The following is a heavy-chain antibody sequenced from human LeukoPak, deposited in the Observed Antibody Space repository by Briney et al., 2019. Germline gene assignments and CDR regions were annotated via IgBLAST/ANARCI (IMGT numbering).Heavy chain of an antibody. CDR2: IIASGADT. V-gene: IGHV3-23*01. CDR1: GLTFSSYA. J-gene: IGHJ6*01. Sequence: GGSLRLSCAASGLTFSSYAMSWVRQAPGKGLEWVSAIIASGADTYYADSLKGRFAISRDNTKNILYLQMNSLRVDDTAIYYCAKSRTYSDGYGTFDHGGQRGLWDV. CDR3: AKSRTYSDGYGTFDHGGQRGLWDV. D-gene: IGHD5-18*01.